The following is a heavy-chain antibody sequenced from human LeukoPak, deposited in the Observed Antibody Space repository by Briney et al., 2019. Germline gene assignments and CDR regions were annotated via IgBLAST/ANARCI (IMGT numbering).Heavy chain of an antibody. CDR3: ARDHLGYSFDY. D-gene: IGHD3-22*01. V-gene: IGHV3-21*01. J-gene: IGHJ4*02. Sequence: GGSLRLSCAASGFTFSSYSMNWVRQAPGKGLEWVSSISSSSSYIYYADSVKGRFTISRDNTRKSLSLEMNTLRVEDTAIYYCARDHLGYSFDYWGQGTLVTVSS. CDR1: GFTFSSYS. CDR2: ISSSSSYI.